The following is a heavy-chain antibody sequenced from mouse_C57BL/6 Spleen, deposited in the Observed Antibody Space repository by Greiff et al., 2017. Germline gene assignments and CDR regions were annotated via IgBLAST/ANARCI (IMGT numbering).Heavy chain of an antibody. Sequence: QVQLQQPGAELVRPGSSVKLSCKASGYTFTSYWMHWVKQRPIQGLEWIGNIDPSDSETHYNQKFKDKATLTVDKSSSTAYMQLSSLTSEDAAVYDCARGESYYAMDYWGQGTSVTVS. V-gene: IGHV1-52*01. J-gene: IGHJ4*01. CDR2: IDPSDSET. CDR1: GYTFTSYW. CDR3: ARGESYYAMDY.